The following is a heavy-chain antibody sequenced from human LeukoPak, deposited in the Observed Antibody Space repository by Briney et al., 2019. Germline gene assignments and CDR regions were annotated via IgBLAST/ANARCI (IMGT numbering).Heavy chain of an antibody. V-gene: IGHV1-2*02. J-gene: IGHJ4*02. D-gene: IGHD3-16*01. Sequence: ASVKVSCKASGYTFTGYYMHWVRQAPGQGLEWMGWINPNSGGTNYAQKFQGRVTMTRDTSISTAYMELSRLRSDDTAVYYCARWAGENYGYVWEYHYWGQGTLVTVSS. CDR1: GYTFTGYY. CDR2: INPNSGGT. CDR3: ARWAGENYGYVWEYHY.